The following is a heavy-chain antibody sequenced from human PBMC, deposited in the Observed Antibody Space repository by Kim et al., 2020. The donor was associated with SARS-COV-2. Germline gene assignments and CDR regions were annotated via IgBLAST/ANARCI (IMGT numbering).Heavy chain of an antibody. CDR2: ISYDGSNK. CDR1: GFTFSSYG. Sequence: GGSLRLSCAASGFTFSSYGMHWVRQAPGKGLEWVAVISYDGSNKYYADSVKGRFTISRDNSKNTLYLQMNSLRAEDTAVYYCAKDKKTTAYASWFDPWGQGTLVTVSS. J-gene: IGHJ5*02. V-gene: IGHV3-30*18. CDR3: AKDKKTTAYASWFDP. D-gene: IGHD4-17*01.